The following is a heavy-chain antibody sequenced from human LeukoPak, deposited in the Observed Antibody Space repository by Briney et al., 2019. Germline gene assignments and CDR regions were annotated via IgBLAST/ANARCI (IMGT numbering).Heavy chain of an antibody. CDR3: AKDFGISYYYDSSGASGEAFDI. D-gene: IGHD3-22*01. V-gene: IGHV3-23*01. CDR1: GLSFSSYV. J-gene: IGHJ3*02. CDR2: ISGSGGST. Sequence: GGSLRLSCAGSGLSFSSYVMSWVRQAPGKGLEWVSAISGSGGSTYYADSVKGRFTISRDNSKNTLYLQMNSLGAEDTAVYYCAKDFGISYYYDSSGASGEAFDIWGQGTMVTASS.